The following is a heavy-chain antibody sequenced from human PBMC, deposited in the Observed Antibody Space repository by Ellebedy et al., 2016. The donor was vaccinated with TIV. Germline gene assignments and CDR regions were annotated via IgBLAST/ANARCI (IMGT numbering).Heavy chain of an antibody. V-gene: IGHV4-59*01. D-gene: IGHD6-13*01. CDR1: GGSISSYY. CDR3: ARDDGIAAAGTFYGMDV. Sequence: GSLRLXXTVSGGSISSYYWSWIRQPPGEGLEWIGYIYYSGSTNYNPSLKSRVTISVDTSKNQFSLKLSSVTAADTAVYYCARDDGIAAAGTFYGMDVWGQGTTVTVSS. CDR2: IYYSGST. J-gene: IGHJ6*02.